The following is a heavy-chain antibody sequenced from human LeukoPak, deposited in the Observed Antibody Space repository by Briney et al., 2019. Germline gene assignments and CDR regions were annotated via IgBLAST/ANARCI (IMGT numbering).Heavy chain of an antibody. Sequence: PGGSLRLSCAASGFTFSSYWMQWVRQVPGKGLVWVSRINIDGSSTSYADSMKGRFTISRDNAKNTLYLQMNSLRVEDTAVYRCARDYNTKGYGWFDPWGQGTLVTVSS. J-gene: IGHJ5*02. D-gene: IGHD3-10*01. CDR2: INIDGSST. CDR3: ARDYNTKGYGWFDP. CDR1: GFTFSSYW. V-gene: IGHV3-74*01.